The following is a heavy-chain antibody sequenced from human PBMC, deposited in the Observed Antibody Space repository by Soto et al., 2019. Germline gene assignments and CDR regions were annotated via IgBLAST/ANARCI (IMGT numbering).Heavy chain of an antibody. V-gene: IGHV3-74*01. Sequence: SLRLSCAASGFTFSSYWMHWVRQAPGKGLVWVSRINSDGSSTSYADSVKGRFTISRDNAKNTLYLQMNSLRAEDTAVYYCARYNRGGSWSDYWGQGTLVTVSS. CDR3: ARYNRGGSWSDY. D-gene: IGHD1-26*01. CDR1: GFTFSSYW. J-gene: IGHJ4*02. CDR2: INSDGSST.